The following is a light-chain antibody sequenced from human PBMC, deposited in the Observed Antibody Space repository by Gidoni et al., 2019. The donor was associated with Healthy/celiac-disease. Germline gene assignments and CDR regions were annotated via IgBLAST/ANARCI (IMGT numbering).Light chain of an antibody. J-gene: IGKJ1*01. V-gene: IGKV1-5*01. CDR3: QQYNSYSRT. CDR1: QSISSW. CDR2: DAS. Sequence: IQLTQSPSTRSASVGDRVTTTCRASQSISSWLAWYQQKPGKAPKLLIYDASSLESGVPSRFSGSGSESEFTLTISSLQPDDFATYYCQQYNSYSRTFGQGTKVEIK.